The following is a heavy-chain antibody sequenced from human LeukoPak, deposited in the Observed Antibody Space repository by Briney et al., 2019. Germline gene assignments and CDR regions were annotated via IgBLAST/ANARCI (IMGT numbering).Heavy chain of an antibody. D-gene: IGHD3-22*01. J-gene: IGHJ6*03. CDR2: ISYDGSNK. V-gene: IGHV3-30*04. Sequence: PGRSLRLSCATSGFTFSTYAMHWVRQAPGKGLEWVAVISYDGSNKYYADSVKGRFTISRDNSKNTLFLQMNSLRAEDTAVYYCARAKIASPVIYYYMDVWGKRTTVTVSS. CDR1: GFTFSTYA. CDR3: ARAKIASPVIYYYMDV.